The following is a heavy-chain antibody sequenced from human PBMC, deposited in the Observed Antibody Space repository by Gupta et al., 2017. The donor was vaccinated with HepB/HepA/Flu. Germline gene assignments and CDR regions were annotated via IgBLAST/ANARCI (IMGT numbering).Heavy chain of an antibody. CDR1: GGTFSSYA. CDR2: IIPIFGTA. V-gene: IGHV1-69*06. CDR3: AIYISPPGNTSNDAFAI. D-gene: IGHD3-10*01. Sequence: QVQLVQSGAEVKKPGSSVKVSCKASGGTFSSYAISWVRQAPGQGLEWMGGIIPIFGTAEYEKNGHGRLTITAEKSKSTAYKELTILGSEEMVXEXCAIYISPPGNTSNDAFAIGRQGPIVT. J-gene: IGHJ3*02.